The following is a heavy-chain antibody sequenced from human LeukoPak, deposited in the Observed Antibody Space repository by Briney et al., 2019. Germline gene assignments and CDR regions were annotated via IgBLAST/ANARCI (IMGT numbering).Heavy chain of an antibody. Sequence: SETLSLTCTVSGGSISSYYWSWIRQPAGKGLEWIGRIYTSRSTNYNPSLKSRVTMSVDTSKNQFSLKLSSVTAADTAVYYCARDRTDTAMVRYYYYGMDVWGQGTTVTVPS. D-gene: IGHD5-18*01. V-gene: IGHV4-4*07. CDR1: GGSISSYY. CDR3: ARDRTDTAMVRYYYYGMDV. J-gene: IGHJ6*02. CDR2: IYTSRST.